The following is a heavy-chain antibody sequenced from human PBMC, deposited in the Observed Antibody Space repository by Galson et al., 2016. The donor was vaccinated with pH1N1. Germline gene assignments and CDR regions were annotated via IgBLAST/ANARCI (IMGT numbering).Heavy chain of an antibody. Sequence: LSCAASGFIFSGYTMSWVRQAPGKGLEWVSGISWNSGSIGYADSVKGRFTISRDNAKNSLYLQMNSLRAEDTALYYCAKNRGYGSGSYGSRMDVWGQGTTVTVSS. J-gene: IGHJ6*02. V-gene: IGHV3-9*01. D-gene: IGHD3-10*01. CDR1: GFIFSGYT. CDR3: AKNRGYGSGSYGSRMDV. CDR2: ISWNSGSI.